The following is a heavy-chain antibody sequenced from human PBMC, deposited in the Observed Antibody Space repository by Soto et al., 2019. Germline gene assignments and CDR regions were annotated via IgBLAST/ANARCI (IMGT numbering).Heavy chain of an antibody. CDR2: IVVGSGNT. D-gene: IGHD2-2*02. V-gene: IGHV1-58*01. J-gene: IGHJ6*02. CDR1: GFTFTSSA. Sequence: SVKVSCKASGFTFTSSAVQWVRQARGQRLEWIGWIVVGSGNTNYAQKFQERVTITRDMSTSTAYMELSSLRSEDTAVYYCAAPGYCSSTSCYKVGYYYYYYGMDVWGQGTTVTV. CDR3: AAPGYCSSTSCYKVGYYYYYYGMDV.